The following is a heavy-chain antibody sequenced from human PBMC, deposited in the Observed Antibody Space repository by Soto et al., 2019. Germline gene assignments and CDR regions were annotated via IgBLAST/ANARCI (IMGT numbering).Heavy chain of an antibody. Sequence: SETLSLTCTVSGGSITSSSYYWGWIRQPPGKGLEWIGSIYYSGSTYYNPSIKNRLSISVDTSKNQFSLKLSSVTAADTAVYYCARVTDRWGQGTLVTVSS. CDR3: ARVTDR. V-gene: IGHV4-39*01. J-gene: IGHJ5*02. CDR2: IYYSGST. D-gene: IGHD4-4*01. CDR1: GGSITSSSYY.